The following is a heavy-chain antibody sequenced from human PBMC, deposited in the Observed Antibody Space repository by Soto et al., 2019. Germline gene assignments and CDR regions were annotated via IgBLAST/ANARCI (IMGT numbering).Heavy chain of an antibody. CDR1: GGSISSYY. D-gene: IGHD3-22*01. V-gene: IGHV4-59*01. CDR3: ARDKGNYYDSSGSFDY. CDR2: IYYSGST. J-gene: IGHJ4*02. Sequence: SETLSLTCTVYGGSISSYYWSWIRQPPGKGLEWIGYIYYSGSTNYNPSLKSRVTISVDTSKNQFSLKLSSVTAADTAVYYCARDKGNYYDSSGSFDYWGQGTLVTVSS.